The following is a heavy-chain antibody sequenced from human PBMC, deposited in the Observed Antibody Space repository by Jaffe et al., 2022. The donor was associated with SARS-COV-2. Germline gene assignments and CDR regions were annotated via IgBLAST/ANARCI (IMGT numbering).Heavy chain of an antibody. V-gene: IGHV3-49*04. CDR2: IRSKAYGGTT. J-gene: IGHJ5*02. CDR1: GFTFGDYA. CDR3: TRTLGYCSGGSCYLSGGWFDP. D-gene: IGHD2-15*01. Sequence: EVQLVESGGGLVQPGRSLRLSCTASGFTFGDYAMSWVRQAPGKGLEWVGFIRSKAYGGTTEYAASVKGRFTISRDDSKSIAYLQMNSLKTEDTAVYYCTRTLGYCSGGSCYLSGGWFDPWGQGTLVTVSS.